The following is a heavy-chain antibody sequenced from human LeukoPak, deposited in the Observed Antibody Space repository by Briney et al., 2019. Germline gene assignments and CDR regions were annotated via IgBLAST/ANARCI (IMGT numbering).Heavy chain of an antibody. D-gene: IGHD3-10*01. CDR3: ARDSGAAKGYYYYYMDV. CDR2: INPSGGST. J-gene: IGHJ6*03. CDR1: GYTFTSYY. V-gene: IGHV1-46*01. Sequence: GASVKVSCEASGYTFTSYYMHWVRQAPGQGLEWMGTINPSGGSTSYAQKFQGRVTMTRDTSTSTVYMEPSSLRSEDTAVYYCARDSGAAKGYYYYYMDVWGKGTTVTVSS.